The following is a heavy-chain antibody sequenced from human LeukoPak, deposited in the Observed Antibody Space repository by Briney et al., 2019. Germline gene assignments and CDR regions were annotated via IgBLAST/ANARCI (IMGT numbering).Heavy chain of an antibody. Sequence: GGSLRLSCAASGFTFSVAWMTWVRQAPGKGLEWVGRIKSKTNGGTIDYAPPVKGRLTISRDDSKNALYLQMNSLQTEDTGVYFCSTVGSSWAVDYWGQGTLVTVSS. V-gene: IGHV3-15*01. D-gene: IGHD2-2*01. CDR2: IKSKTNGGTI. J-gene: IGHJ4*02. CDR1: GFTFSVAW. CDR3: STVGSSWAVDY.